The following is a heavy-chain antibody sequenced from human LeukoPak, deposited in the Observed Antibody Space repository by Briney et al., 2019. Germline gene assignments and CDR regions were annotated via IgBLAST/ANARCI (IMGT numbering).Heavy chain of an antibody. J-gene: IGHJ4*02. CDR3: ARATSYTGHLGW. CDR1: GGSITNYY. D-gene: IGHD6-19*01. CDR2: IYYSGSA. Sequence: SETLSLTCTVSGGSITNYYWSWIRQPPGKGLEWIGYIYYSGSANYNPSLKSRVTISVDTSKNQFSLSLSSVTAADTAVYYCARATSYTGHLGWWGQGTLVTVSS. V-gene: IGHV4-59*08.